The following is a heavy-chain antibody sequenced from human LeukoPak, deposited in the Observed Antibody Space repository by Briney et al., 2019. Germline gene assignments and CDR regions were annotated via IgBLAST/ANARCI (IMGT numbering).Heavy chain of an antibody. V-gene: IGHV1-2*02. J-gene: IGHJ6*02. CDR3: ASSGYDFRYYYGMGV. CDR2: INPNSGGT. D-gene: IGHD5-12*01. CDR1: GYTFTGYY. Sequence: ASVKVSCKASGYTFTGYYMHWVRQAPGQGLEWMGWINPNSGGTNYAQKFQGRVTMTRDTSISTAYMELSRLRSDDTAVYYCASSGYDFRYYYGMGVWGQGTTVTVSS.